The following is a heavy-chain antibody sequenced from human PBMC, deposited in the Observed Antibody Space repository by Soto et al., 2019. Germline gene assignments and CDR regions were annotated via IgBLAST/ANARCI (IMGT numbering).Heavy chain of an antibody. V-gene: IGHV1-24*01. CDR1: AYTLTELS. Sequence: DSVKVSCNVSAYTLTELSVHWVRQAPGKGLEWMGGFDPEDGETIYAQKFQGRVTMTEDTSTDTAYMELSSLRSEDTAVYYCATGRITMRVVGYLAFDLWGQGTMLT. CDR2: FDPEDGET. CDR3: ATGRITMRVVGYLAFDL. D-gene: IGHD3-22*01. J-gene: IGHJ3*01.